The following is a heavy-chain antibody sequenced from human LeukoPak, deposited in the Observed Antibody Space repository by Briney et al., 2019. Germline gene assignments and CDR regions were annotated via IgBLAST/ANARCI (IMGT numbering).Heavy chain of an antibody. CDR2: IHYSGST. D-gene: IGHD6-19*01. V-gene: IGHV4-59*01. CDR1: GGSISSYY. CDR3: ARGYYSSGWYSDY. Sequence: PSETLSLTCTVSGGSISSYYWSWIRQPPGKGLEWIGYIHYSGSTNYNPSLKSRVTISVDTSKNQFSLKVSSVTAADTAVYYCARGYYSSGWYSDYWGQGTLVTVSS. J-gene: IGHJ4*02.